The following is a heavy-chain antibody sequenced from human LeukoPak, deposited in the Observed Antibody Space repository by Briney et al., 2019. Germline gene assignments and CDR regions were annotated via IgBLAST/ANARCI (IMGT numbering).Heavy chain of an antibody. CDR3: ARATKNPNDYGSGLGYRPLGY. Sequence: ASVKVSCKASGYTFTSYDINWVRQATGQGLEWRGWMNPNSGNTGYAQKFQGRVTMTRNTSISTAYMELSSLRSEDTAVYYCARATKNPNDYGSGLGYRPLGYWGQGTLVTVSS. CDR1: GYTFTSYD. J-gene: IGHJ4*02. CDR2: MNPNSGNT. D-gene: IGHD3-10*01. V-gene: IGHV1-8*01.